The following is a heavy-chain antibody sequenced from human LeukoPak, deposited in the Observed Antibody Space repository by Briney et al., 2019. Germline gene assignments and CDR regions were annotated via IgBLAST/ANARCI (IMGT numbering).Heavy chain of an antibody. CDR1: GFIFSSSW. J-gene: IGHJ4*02. Sequence: SGGSLRLSCAASGFIFSSSWMGWIRQTPGKGLEWVANISPDESEKYYVDSVKGRFSISRDNADNSLFLQMNSLRTEDAAVYYCVRGVYYFDYWGQGTLVTVSS. CDR2: ISPDESEK. CDR3: VRGVYYFDY. V-gene: IGHV3-7*01.